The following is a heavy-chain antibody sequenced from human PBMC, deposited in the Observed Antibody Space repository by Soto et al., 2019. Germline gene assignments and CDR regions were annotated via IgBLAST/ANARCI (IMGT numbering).Heavy chain of an antibody. V-gene: IGHV4-31*03. J-gene: IGHJ3*02. Sequence: SETMSLTCTVSGGSLSSGGYYLSWINQHPGKGLEWIGYIYYSGSTYYNPSLKSRVTISVDTSKNQFSLKPSSVTAADTAVYYCVGCGGDCYSDAFDIWGQGTMVTVSS. D-gene: IGHD2-21*01. CDR3: VGCGGDCYSDAFDI. CDR2: IYYSGST. CDR1: GGSLSSGGYY.